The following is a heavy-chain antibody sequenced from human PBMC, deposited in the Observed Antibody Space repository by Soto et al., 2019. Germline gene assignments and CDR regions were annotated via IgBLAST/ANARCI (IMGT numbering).Heavy chain of an antibody. D-gene: IGHD3-9*01. Sequence: PGGSLRLSCEASGFVFRTFRMHWVRRAPGKGLEWLATIRFDGSTARYAESVRGRFKISRDNSMNTLYLQLDRLRVEDTAVYYCVRDRPNTESLTGYFDTWGQGTPVTVPS. J-gene: IGHJ4*02. V-gene: IGHV3-33*01. CDR1: GFVFRTFR. CDR3: VRDRPNTESLTGYFDT. CDR2: IRFDGSTA.